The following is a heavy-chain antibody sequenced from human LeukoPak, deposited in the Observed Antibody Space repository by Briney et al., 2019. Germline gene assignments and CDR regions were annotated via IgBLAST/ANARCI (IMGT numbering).Heavy chain of an antibody. D-gene: IGHD3-10*01. CDR1: GGSISSSSYY. J-gene: IGHJ4*02. CDR3: ARFVLRGSYYFDY. Sequence: SETLSLTCTVSGGSISSSSYYWGWIRQPPGKGLEWIGSIYYSGSTYYNPSLKSRVTISVDTSKNQFSLKLSSVTAADTAVYYCARFVLRGSYYFDYWGQGTLVTVSS. CDR2: IYYSGST. V-gene: IGHV4-39*01.